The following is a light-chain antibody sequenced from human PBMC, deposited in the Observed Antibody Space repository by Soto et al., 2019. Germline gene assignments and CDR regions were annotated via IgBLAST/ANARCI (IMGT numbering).Light chain of an antibody. CDR2: EVT. V-gene: IGLV2-14*01. Sequence: SVLTQPASVSGSPGQSITISCTGTSSDVGIYNFVSWYQQHPGKAPKLIIYEVTNRPSGVSDRFSGFKSGNTAYLTISGLQAEDDADYYCSSYTTDTSLVFGTGTKVTVL. CDR1: SSDVGIYNF. J-gene: IGLJ1*01. CDR3: SSYTTDTSLV.